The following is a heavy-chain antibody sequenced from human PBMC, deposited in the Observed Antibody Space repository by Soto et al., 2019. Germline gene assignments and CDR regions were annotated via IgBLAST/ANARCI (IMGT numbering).Heavy chain of an antibody. J-gene: IGHJ4*02. V-gene: IGHV1-2*02. CDR2: INPNSGGT. Sequence: ASVKVSCKASGYTFTGYYMHWVRQAPGQGLEWMGWINPNSGGTNYAQKFQGRVTMTRDTSISTAYMELSRLGPDDTAVYYCAREHRGEATDNWKYVDYWGQGTLVTVYS. D-gene: IGHD1-20*01. CDR3: AREHRGEATDNWKYVDY. CDR1: GYTFTGYY.